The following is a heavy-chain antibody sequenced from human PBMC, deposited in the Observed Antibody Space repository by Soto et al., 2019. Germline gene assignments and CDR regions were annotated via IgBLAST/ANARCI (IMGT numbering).Heavy chain of an antibody. J-gene: IGHJ6*02. V-gene: IGHV3-74*01. CDR2: INSDGSST. Sequence: EVQLVESGGGLVQPGGSLRLPCAASGFTVSTYWIHWVRQAPGKGLVWVSRINSDGSSTNYADSVKGRFTISRDNAKNTLFLQMNSLRAEDTAVYYCARDRWGGGRDMDVWGQGTTVTVSS. CDR1: GFTVSTYW. CDR3: ARDRWGGGRDMDV. D-gene: IGHD3-10*01.